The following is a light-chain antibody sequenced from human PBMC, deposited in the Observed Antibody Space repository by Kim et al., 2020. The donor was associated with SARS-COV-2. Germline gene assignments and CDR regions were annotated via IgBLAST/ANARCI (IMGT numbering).Light chain of an antibody. Sequence: ALGPTVRITCPGASLRSYYASWYQQKPGQAPVLVIYGKNNRPSGIPDRFSGSSSGNTASLTITGAQAEDEADYYCNSRDSSGNHWVFGGRTKLTVL. CDR2: GKN. CDR3: NSRDSSGNHWV. CDR1: SLRSYY. J-gene: IGLJ3*02. V-gene: IGLV3-19*01.